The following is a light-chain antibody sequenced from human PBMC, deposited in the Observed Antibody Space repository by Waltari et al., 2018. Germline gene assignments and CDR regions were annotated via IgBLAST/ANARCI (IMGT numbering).Light chain of an antibody. J-gene: IGLJ2*01. CDR2: GKN. V-gene: IGLV3-19*01. Sequence: SSELTQDPAVSVALGQTVRITCQGSSLKSHYATWNQQKPGQAPVLVIYGKNNRPSGIPDRFSGSSSGNTASLTITGAQAEYEADYYCNSRDSSGNHYVVFGGGTKLTVL. CDR3: NSRDSSGNHYVV. CDR1: SLKSHY.